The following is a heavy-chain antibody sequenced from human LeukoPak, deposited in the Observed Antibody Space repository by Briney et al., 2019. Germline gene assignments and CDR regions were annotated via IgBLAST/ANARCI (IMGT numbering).Heavy chain of an antibody. CDR1: GGSISSSNW. CDR2: IYHSGST. D-gene: IGHD3-10*01. V-gene: IGHV4-4*02. CDR3: ARSARGVIINYFDY. J-gene: IGHJ4*02. Sequence: PSGALSLTCADSGGSISSSNWWSWVRQPPGKGLEWIGEIYHSGSTNYNPSLKSRVTISVDKSKNQFSLKLSSVTAADTAVYYCARSARGVIINYFDYWGQGTLVTVSS.